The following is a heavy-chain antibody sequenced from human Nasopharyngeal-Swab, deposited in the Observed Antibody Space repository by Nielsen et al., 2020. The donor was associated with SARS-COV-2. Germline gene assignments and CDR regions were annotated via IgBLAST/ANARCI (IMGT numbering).Heavy chain of an antibody. CDR3: ARAEPYDFWSGYMPFYGMDV. J-gene: IGHJ6*02. V-gene: IGHV4-59*01. Sequence: RQAPGKGLEWIGYIYYSGSTNYNPSLKSRVTISVDTSKNQFSLKLSSVTAADTAVYYCARAEPYDFWSGYMPFYGMDVWGQGTTATVSS. D-gene: IGHD3-3*01. CDR2: IYYSGST.